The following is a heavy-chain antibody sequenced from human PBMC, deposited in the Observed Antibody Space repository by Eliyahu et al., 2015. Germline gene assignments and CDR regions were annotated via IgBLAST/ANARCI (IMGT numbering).Heavy chain of an antibody. D-gene: IGHD3-10*01. CDR1: GXSFSGYY. CDR3: AGENIWFGDRGVGY. V-gene: IGHV4-34*01. CDR2: INHSGST. J-gene: IGHJ4*02. Sequence: QVQLQQWGAGLLKPSETLSLTXAVYGXSFSGYYWSWIRQPPGKGLEWIGEINHSGSTNYNPSLKSRVTISVDTSKNQFSLKLSSVTAADTAVYYCAGENIWFGDRGVGYWGQGTLVTVSS.